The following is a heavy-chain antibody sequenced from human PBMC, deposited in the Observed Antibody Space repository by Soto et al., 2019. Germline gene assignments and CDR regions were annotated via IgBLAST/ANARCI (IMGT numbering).Heavy chain of an antibody. CDR1: GFTFSNSA. D-gene: IGHD6-25*01. Sequence: EVQLLEYGGSLVQPGGSLRLSCAASGFTFSNSAMTWVRQAPGQGLEWVSSLSGGGDSTYYADSVKGRFTISRDNFKNTLYLQMSSLRAEDTAVYYCVKAAYFYYGMDVWGQGTTVTVSS. J-gene: IGHJ6*02. V-gene: IGHV3-23*01. CDR3: VKAAYFYYGMDV. CDR2: LSGGGDST.